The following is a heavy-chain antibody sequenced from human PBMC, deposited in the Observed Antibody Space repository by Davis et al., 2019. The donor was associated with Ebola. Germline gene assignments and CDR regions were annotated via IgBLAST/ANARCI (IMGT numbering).Heavy chain of an antibody. V-gene: IGHV3-30*03. Sequence: GESLKISCAAFGFTFSSHGMHWVRQAPGKGLEWVAVISYDGSDDYYGDSVKGRFTISRDNAKNSLYLQMNSLRAEDTAVYYCARSGLSFGVVKYHYGMDVWGKGTTVTVSS. CDR2: ISYDGSDD. D-gene: IGHD3-3*01. CDR3: ARSGLSFGVVKYHYGMDV. CDR1: GFTFSSHG. J-gene: IGHJ6*04.